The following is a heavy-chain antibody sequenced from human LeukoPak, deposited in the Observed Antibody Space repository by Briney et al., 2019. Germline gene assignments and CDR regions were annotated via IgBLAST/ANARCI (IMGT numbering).Heavy chain of an antibody. V-gene: IGHV3-23*01. CDR1: GFTFSSYA. Sequence: GGSLRLSCAASGFTFSSYAMSWVRQAPGKGLEWVSTISGSGGSTYYADSVKGRFTISRDNSKNTLYLQVNSLRAEDTAVYYCARASVAGWYYFDCWGQGTLVTVSS. J-gene: IGHJ4*02. D-gene: IGHD6-19*01. CDR2: ISGSGGST. CDR3: ARASVAGWYYFDC.